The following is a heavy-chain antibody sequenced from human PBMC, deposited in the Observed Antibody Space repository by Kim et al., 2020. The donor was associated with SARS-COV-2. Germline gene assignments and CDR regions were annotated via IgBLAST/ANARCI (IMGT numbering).Heavy chain of an antibody. D-gene: IGHD1-26*01. CDR3: ARSVSGSYYYGMDV. J-gene: IGHJ6*02. Sequence: SQNFQGRVTITRETSASTAYMELSSLGSEDTAVYYCARSVSGSYYYGMDVWGQGTTVTVSS. V-gene: IGHV1-3*01.